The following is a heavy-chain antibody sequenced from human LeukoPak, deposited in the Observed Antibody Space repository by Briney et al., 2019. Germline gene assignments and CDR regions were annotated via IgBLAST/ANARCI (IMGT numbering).Heavy chain of an antibody. Sequence: PSETLSLTCAVSGGSISSSNWWSWVRQPPGKGLEWIGEIYHSGSTNYNPSLKSRVTISVDKSKNQFSLKLSSVTAADTAVYYCALSSGWYRGFDYYYYGMEVWGQGTTVTVSS. CDR1: GGSISSSNW. CDR2: IYHSGST. V-gene: IGHV4-4*02. D-gene: IGHD6-19*01. J-gene: IGHJ6*02. CDR3: ALSSGWYRGFDYYYYGMEV.